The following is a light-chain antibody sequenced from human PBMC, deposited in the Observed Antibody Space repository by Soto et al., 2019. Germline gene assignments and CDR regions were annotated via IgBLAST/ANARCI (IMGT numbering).Light chain of an antibody. Sequence: DIQMTQSPSSLSASVGDRVTITCRASQTISTYLAWYRQKPGKAPNLLIYKASSLASGVPSRFSGSGSGTEFTLTISSLQPDDFATYYCQQYNAYSPATFGQGTKVEIK. V-gene: IGKV1-5*03. CDR2: KAS. CDR3: QQYNAYSPAT. CDR1: QTISTY. J-gene: IGKJ1*01.